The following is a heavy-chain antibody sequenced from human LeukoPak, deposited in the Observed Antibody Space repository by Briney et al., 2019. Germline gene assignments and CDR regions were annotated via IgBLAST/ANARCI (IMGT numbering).Heavy chain of an antibody. CDR2: ISSSSSTI. CDR3: ARDCSGGSCGPYAFDI. V-gene: IGHV3-48*01. J-gene: IGHJ3*02. Sequence: GGSLRLSCAASGFTFSSYSMNWVRQAPGKGLEWVSYISSSSSTIYYADSVKGRFTISRDNAKNSLYLQMNSLRAEDTAVYYCARDCSGGSCGPYAFDIRGQGTMVTVSS. CDR1: GFTFSSYS. D-gene: IGHD2-15*01.